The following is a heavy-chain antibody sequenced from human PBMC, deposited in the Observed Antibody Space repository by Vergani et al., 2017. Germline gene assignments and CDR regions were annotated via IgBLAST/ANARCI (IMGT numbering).Heavy chain of an antibody. D-gene: IGHD3-3*01. Sequence: EVQLVQSGAEVKKPGESLTISCQGSGYSITNYWIAWVRQRPGKGLEWMRIIYSGDSDVRYSPSFQGQVTMSVDKSLSTAYLQRSSLNASDTATYYCAKTHDFSSLYSSYNWFDPWGQGTQVTVSS. CDR1: GYSITNYW. J-gene: IGHJ5*02. V-gene: IGHV5-51*03. CDR2: IYSGDSDV. CDR3: AKTHDFSSLYSSYNWFDP.